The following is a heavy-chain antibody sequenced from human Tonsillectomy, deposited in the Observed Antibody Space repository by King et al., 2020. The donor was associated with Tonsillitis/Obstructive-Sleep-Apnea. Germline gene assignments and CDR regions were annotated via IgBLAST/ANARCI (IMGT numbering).Heavy chain of an antibody. CDR2: ISGSGGST. D-gene: IGHD2-2*01. CDR3: AKDSTWYQLLCLYYYYMDV. V-gene: IGHV3-23*04. CDR1: GFTFSSYA. J-gene: IGHJ6*03. Sequence: VQLVESGGGLVQPGGSLRLSCAASGFTFSSYAMSWVRQAPGKGLEWVSAISGSGGSTYYADSVKGRFTISRDNSKNTLYLQMNSLRAEDTAVYYCAKDSTWYQLLCLYYYYMDVWGKGTTVTVSS.